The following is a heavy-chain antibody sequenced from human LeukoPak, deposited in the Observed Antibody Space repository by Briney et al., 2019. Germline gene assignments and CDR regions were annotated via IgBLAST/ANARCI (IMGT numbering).Heavy chain of an antibody. CDR2: MNPNSGNT. V-gene: IGHV1-8*01. Sequence: ASVKVSCKASGYTFTRYDINWVRLATGQGLEWMGWMNPNSGNTGYVQKFQGRVTMTRNTSISTAYMELSSLKSEDTGVYYCARGGGSSYGYYYGLDVWGQGTTVTVSS. J-gene: IGHJ6*02. CDR3: ARGGGSSYGYYYGLDV. CDR1: GYTFTRYD. D-gene: IGHD6-6*01.